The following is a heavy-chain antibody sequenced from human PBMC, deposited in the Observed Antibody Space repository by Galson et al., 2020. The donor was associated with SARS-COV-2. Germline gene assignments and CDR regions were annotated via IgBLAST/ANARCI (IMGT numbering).Heavy chain of an antibody. CDR3: ARDSSRNYGYIDY. CDR2: IYDSGTT. Sequence: SQTLSLSCIVSGGSISTYYWSWIRQSSGKGLEWIGYIYDSGTTNYNPSLKSRATISVDTSKNQLSLKLTSVTAADTAVYYCARDSSRNYGYIDYWGQGTLVTVSS. D-gene: IGHD3-16*01. V-gene: IGHV4-59*13. J-gene: IGHJ4*02. CDR1: GGSISTYY.